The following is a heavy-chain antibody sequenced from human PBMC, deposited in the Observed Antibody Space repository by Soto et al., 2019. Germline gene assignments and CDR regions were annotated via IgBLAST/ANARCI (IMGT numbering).Heavy chain of an antibody. Sequence: PGESLKISCKGSGYSFTSYWIAWVRQKPGKGLEWMGIIYADDSDTRYSPPFQGQVTMSADKSISTAYLQWSSLKASDTAMYYCARRYCSGGSCLDYWGQGSLVTVCS. CDR2: IYADDSDT. J-gene: IGHJ4*02. V-gene: IGHV5-51*01. CDR3: ARRYCSGGSCLDY. CDR1: GYSFTSYW. D-gene: IGHD2-15*01.